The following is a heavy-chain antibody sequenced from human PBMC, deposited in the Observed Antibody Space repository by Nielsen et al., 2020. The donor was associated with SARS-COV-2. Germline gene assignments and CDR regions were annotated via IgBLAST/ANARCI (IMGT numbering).Heavy chain of an antibody. CDR2: ISSSSSYT. V-gene: IGHV3-11*05. D-gene: IGHD2-2*01. CDR1: GFTFSDYY. J-gene: IGHJ6*02. CDR3: AREVGYCSSTSCYLYYYGMDV. Sequence: LKISCAASGFTFSDYYMSWIRQAPGKGLEWVSYISSSSSYTNYADSVKGRFTISRDNAKNSLYLQMNSLRAEDTAVYYCAREVGYCSSTSCYLYYYGMDVWGQGTTVTVSS.